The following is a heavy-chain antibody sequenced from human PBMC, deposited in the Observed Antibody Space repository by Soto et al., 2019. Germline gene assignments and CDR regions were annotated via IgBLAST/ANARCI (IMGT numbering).Heavy chain of an antibody. Sequence: SETLSLTCTVSGGSVSSGGYYWSWIRQPPGKGLEWIGYIYYSGSTNYNPSLKSRVTISVDTSKNQFSLKLSSVTAADTAVYYCARGFGVAPIYFDYWGQGTLVTVSS. V-gene: IGHV4-61*08. J-gene: IGHJ4*02. CDR1: GGSVSSGGYY. CDR3: ARGFGVAPIYFDY. D-gene: IGHD3-3*01. CDR2: IYYSGST.